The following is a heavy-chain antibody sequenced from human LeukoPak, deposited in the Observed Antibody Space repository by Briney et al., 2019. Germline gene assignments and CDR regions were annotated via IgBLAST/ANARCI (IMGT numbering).Heavy chain of an antibody. D-gene: IGHD1-26*01. CDR1: GFTFSSYS. CDR3: ARGGTRIQLWFGYSGSYYLPDFDY. J-gene: IGHJ4*02. V-gene: IGHV3-21*01. CDR2: ISSSSSYI. Sequence: GGSLRLSCAASGFTFSSYSMNWVRQAPGKGLEWVSSISSSSSYIYYADSVKGRFTISRDNAKNSLYLQMNSLRAEDTAVYYCARGGTRIQLWFGYSGSYYLPDFDYWGQGTLVTVSS.